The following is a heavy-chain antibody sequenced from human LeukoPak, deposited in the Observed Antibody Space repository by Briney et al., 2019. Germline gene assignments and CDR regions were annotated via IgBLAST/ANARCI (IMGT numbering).Heavy chain of an antibody. V-gene: IGHV3-7*01. Sequence: GGSLRLSCAASGFTFSSYWMSWVRQAPGKGLEWVANIKQDGSEKYYVDSVKGRFTISRDNAKNSLYLQMNSLRAEDTAVYYCARGRVRGVIYYYYYMDVWGKGTTVTVSS. CDR3: ARGRVRGVIYYYYYMDV. J-gene: IGHJ6*03. CDR2: IKQDGSEK. D-gene: IGHD3-10*01. CDR1: GFTFSSYW.